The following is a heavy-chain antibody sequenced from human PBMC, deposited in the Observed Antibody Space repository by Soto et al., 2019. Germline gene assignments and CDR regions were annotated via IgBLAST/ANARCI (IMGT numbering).Heavy chain of an antibody. J-gene: IGHJ4*02. Sequence: QVQLVESGGDVVQPGRSLRLSCATSGFTFSSYGIHWVRQAPGKGLEWVAVISYDGRNKKFADSVEGRFTISRDNSKDTLYLQMNSLRAEDTAVYYCAKDTFYHDTSGYYIFEYWGQGTLVTVSS. CDR2: ISYDGRNK. CDR1: GFTFSSYG. V-gene: IGHV3-30*18. D-gene: IGHD3-22*01. CDR3: AKDTFYHDTSGYYIFEY.